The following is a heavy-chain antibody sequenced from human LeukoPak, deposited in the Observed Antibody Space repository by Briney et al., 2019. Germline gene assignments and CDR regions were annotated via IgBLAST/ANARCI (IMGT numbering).Heavy chain of an antibody. CDR1: GGTFIIYT. D-gene: IGHD4-23*01. CDR3: ARDPPAVVTPNYYYGMDV. V-gene: IGHV1-69*10. J-gene: IGHJ6*02. CDR2: IIPILGIA. Sequence: GASVKVSCKASGGTFIIYTISWVRQAPGQGLEWMGRIIPILGIANYAQKFQGRVTITADKSTSTAYMELSSLRSEDTAVYYCARDPPAVVTPNYYYGMDVWGQGTTVTVSS.